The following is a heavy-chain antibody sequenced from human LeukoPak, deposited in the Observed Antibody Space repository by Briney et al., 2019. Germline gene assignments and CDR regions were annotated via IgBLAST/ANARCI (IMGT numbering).Heavy chain of an antibody. D-gene: IGHD3-9*01. CDR3: ARDQYDILTGYSPNGY. Sequence: SVEVSCKASGGTFSSYAISWVRQAPGQGLEWMGGIIPIFGTANYAQKFQGRVTITADESTSTAYMELSSLRSEDTAVYYCARDQYDILTGYSPNGYWGQGTLVTVSS. CDR2: IIPIFGTA. V-gene: IGHV1-69*13. CDR1: GGTFSSYA. J-gene: IGHJ4*02.